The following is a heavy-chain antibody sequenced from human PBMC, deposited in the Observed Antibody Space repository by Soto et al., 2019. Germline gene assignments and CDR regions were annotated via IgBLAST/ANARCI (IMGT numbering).Heavy chain of an antibody. V-gene: IGHV3-33*01. CDR3: ARGKQQLVQGHFGY. CDR2: IWYDGSNK. CDR1: GFTFSSYG. J-gene: IGHJ4*02. D-gene: IGHD6-13*01. Sequence: GGSLRLSCAASGFTFSSYGMHWVRQAPGKGLEWVAVIWYDGSNKYYADSVKGRFTISRDNSKNTLYLQMNSLRAEDTAVYYCARGKQQLVQGHFGYWGQGTLVTVSS.